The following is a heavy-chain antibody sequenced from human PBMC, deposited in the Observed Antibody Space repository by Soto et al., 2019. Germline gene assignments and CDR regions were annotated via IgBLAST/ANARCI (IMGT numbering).Heavy chain of an antibody. CDR3: ARDDGLAYCGGDCYS. D-gene: IGHD2-21*02. V-gene: IGHV1-69*02. CDR1: GGTFSSYT. Sequence: QVQLVQSGAEVKKPGSSVKVSCKASGGTFSSYTISWVRQAPGQGLEWMGRIIPILGIATYAQKFQGRVTITAEKATSTAYMELSSLRSEDTAVYYCARDDGLAYCGGDCYSWGQGTLVTVSS. CDR2: IIPILGIA. J-gene: IGHJ4*02.